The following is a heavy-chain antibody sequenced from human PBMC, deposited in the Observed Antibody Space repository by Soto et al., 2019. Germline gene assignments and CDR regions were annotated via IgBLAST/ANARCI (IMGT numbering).Heavy chain of an antibody. CDR1: GYTLTGYA. D-gene: IGHD3-9*01. V-gene: IGHV1-3*01. CDR3: ARRYDILTGYYEYDAFDI. Sequence: ASVKVSCKTSGYTLTGYAMHWVRQAPGQRLEWMGWINAGNGNTKYSQKLQGRVTMTTDTSTSTAYMELRSLRSDDTAVYYCARRYDILTGYYEYDAFDIWGQGTMVTVSS. CDR2: INAGNGNT. J-gene: IGHJ3*02.